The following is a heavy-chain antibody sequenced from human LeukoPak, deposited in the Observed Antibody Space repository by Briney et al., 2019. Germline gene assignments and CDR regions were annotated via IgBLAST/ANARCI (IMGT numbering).Heavy chain of an antibody. CDR2: IIPIFGTA. V-gene: IGHV1-69*05. CDR1: GYTFTSYD. CDR3: AGVHSSGYLYYFDY. D-gene: IGHD3-22*01. Sequence: SVKVSCKASGYTFTSYDISWVRQAPGQGLEWMGGIIPIFGTANYAQKFQGRVTITTDESTSTAYMELSSLRSEDTAVYYCAGVHSSGYLYYFDYWGQGTLVTVSS. J-gene: IGHJ4*02.